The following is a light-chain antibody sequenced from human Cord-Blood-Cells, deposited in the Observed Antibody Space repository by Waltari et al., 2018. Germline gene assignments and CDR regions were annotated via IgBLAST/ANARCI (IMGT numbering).Light chain of an antibody. Sequence: QSVLTQPPSVYGAPGQRATIPCTGSSSNLGAGSAVHWYQQLPGTAPKLLRYGNSNRPSGVPDRFSGSKSGTSASLAITGLQAEDEADYYCQSYDSSLSVVFGGGTKLTVL. CDR2: GNS. CDR3: QSYDSSLSVV. V-gene: IGLV1-40*01. CDR1: SSNLGAGSA. J-gene: IGLJ2*01.